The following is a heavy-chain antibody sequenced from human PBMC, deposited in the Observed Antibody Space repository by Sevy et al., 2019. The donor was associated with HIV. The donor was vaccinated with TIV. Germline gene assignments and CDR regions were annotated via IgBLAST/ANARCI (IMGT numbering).Heavy chain of an antibody. V-gene: IGHV3-23*01. Sequence: GGSLRRSCAASGFTLGSYTMNWVRQAPGKGLEWVASISATGGSTYYADSVKGRFTNSRDVSKGILYLQMNSLTAEDTAIFYCAKTLQKLPFHPHYFDYWGQGTLVTVSS. J-gene: IGHJ4*02. CDR1: GFTLGSYT. CDR2: ISATGGST. D-gene: IGHD2-21*02. CDR3: AKTLQKLPFHPHYFDY.